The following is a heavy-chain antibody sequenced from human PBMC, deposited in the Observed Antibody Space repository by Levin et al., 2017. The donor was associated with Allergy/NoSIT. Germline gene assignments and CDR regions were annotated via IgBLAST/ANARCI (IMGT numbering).Heavy chain of an antibody. CDR2: TRNKANSYTT. D-gene: IGHD4-17*01. CDR3: ARVVWRVTTYWFDP. Sequence: GGSLRLSCAASGFTFSDHYMDWVRQAPGKGLEWVGRTRNKANSYTTEYAASVKGRFTISRDDSKNSLYLQMNSLKTEDPAVYYCARVVWRVTTYWFDPWGQGTLVTVSS. CDR1: GFTFSDHY. J-gene: IGHJ5*02. V-gene: IGHV3-72*01.